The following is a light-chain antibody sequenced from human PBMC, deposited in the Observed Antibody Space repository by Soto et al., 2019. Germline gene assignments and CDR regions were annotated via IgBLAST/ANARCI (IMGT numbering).Light chain of an antibody. Sequence: QSALTQPPSASGSPGQSVTISCTGTSSDVGGYNYVSWYQQHPDKAPKLMIYEVSKRPSGVPDRFSGSKSGNTASLTVSGLQAEDEDDYYCSSYAGSNLWVFGGGTKLTVL. J-gene: IGLJ3*02. CDR3: SSYAGSNLWV. V-gene: IGLV2-8*01. CDR1: SSDVGGYNY. CDR2: EVS.